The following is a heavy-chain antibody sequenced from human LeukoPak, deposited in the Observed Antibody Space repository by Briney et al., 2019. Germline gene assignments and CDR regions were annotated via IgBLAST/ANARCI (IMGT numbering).Heavy chain of an antibody. Sequence: SVKVSCKASGGTFSSYAISWVRQAPGQGLEWMGRIIPILGIANYAQKFQGRVTITADKSTSTAYMELSSLRSEDTAVYYCARALFRDILTGPMDVWGQGTTVTVSS. D-gene: IGHD3-9*01. CDR1: GGTFSSYA. CDR2: IIPILGIA. V-gene: IGHV1-69*04. J-gene: IGHJ6*02. CDR3: ARALFRDILTGPMDV.